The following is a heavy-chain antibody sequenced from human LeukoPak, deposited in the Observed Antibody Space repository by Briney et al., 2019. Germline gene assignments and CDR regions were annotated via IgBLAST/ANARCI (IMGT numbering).Heavy chain of an antibody. Sequence: GSLRLSCAASGFTFSSYSMNWVRQAPGKGLEWVSYISSSSSTIYYADSVKGRFTISRDNAEKSLSLQMNSLRAEDTAVYYCAKEEGNDYWGQGTLVTVSS. CDR2: ISSSSSTI. CDR3: AKEEGNDY. V-gene: IGHV3-48*01. CDR1: GFTFSSYS. D-gene: IGHD1-1*01. J-gene: IGHJ4*02.